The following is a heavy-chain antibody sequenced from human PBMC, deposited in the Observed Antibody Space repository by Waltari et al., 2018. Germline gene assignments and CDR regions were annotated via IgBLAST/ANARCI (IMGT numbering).Heavy chain of an antibody. J-gene: IGHJ5*02. CDR3: GRRVRGWFDP. Sequence: QVQLQESGPGLVKPSETLSLTCTVSGGSISSSSYYWGWIRQPPGKGLEWIGSIYHSGSTYYNPSLKSRVTISVDTSKNQFSLKLSSVTAADTAVYYCGRRVRGWFDPWGQGTLVTVSS. V-gene: IGHV4-39*07. CDR2: IYHSGST. CDR1: GGSISSSSYY.